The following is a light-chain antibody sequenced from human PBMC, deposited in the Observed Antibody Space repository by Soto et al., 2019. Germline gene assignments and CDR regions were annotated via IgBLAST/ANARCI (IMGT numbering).Light chain of an antibody. J-gene: IGLJ2*01. CDR1: SSNIGSNT. CDR3: AAWDDSLNVE. V-gene: IGLV1-44*01. Sequence: QSVLTQPPSASGTPGQRVTISCSGSSSNIGSNTVNWYQHLPGTAPKLLIYSNNQRPSGVPDRFSGSKSGTSASLAISGLQSEDEADYYCAAWDDSLNVEFGRGTKLTVL. CDR2: SNN.